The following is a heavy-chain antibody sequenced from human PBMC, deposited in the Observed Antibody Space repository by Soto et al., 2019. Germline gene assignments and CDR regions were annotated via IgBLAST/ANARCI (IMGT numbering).Heavy chain of an antibody. V-gene: IGHV3-48*01. Sequence: PGGSLRLSCAASGFTFSSYGMHWVRQAPGKGLEWVSYISSSSRTIYCADSVKGRFTISRDNAKNSLYLQMNSLRAEDTAVYYCAREWDGDGYNSGWFDPWGQGTLVTVSS. CDR2: ISSSSRTI. J-gene: IGHJ5*02. CDR3: AREWDGDGYNSGWFDP. CDR1: GFTFSSYG. D-gene: IGHD5-12*01.